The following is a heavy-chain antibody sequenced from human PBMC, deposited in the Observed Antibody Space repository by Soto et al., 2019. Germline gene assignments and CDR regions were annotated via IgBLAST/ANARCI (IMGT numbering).Heavy chain of an antibody. Sequence: SETLSLTCAVSCDSINSSHWWSWVRQPPGKGLEWIGQISHSGSTSYNPSLTSRVTISVDKSKNHFSLKLSSVTAADTAVHYCATPVSSGYQAFEVWGQGTMVNVSS. V-gene: IGHV4-4*02. J-gene: IGHJ3*01. CDR3: ATPVSSGYQAFEV. CDR2: ISHSGST. CDR1: CDSINSSHW. D-gene: IGHD3-22*01.